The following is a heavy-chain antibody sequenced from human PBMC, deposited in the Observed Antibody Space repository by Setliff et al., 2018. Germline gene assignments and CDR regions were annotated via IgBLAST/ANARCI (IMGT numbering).Heavy chain of an antibody. Sequence: ASVKVSCKASGYTFTSYAMHWVRQAPGQRLEWMGWINAGNGNTKYSQKFQGRVTITRDTSASTAYMELSSLRSEDTAVYYCARDGFEIVVVPAAIYYYYIDVWGKGTTVTVSS. CDR1: GYTFTSYA. V-gene: IGHV1-3*01. J-gene: IGHJ6*03. CDR2: INAGNGNT. D-gene: IGHD2-2*01. CDR3: ARDGFEIVVVPAAIYYYYIDV.